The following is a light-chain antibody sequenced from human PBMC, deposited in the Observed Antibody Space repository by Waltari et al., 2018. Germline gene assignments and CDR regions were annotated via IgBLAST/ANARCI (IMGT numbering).Light chain of an antibody. CDR3: QQHHGYPHT. Sequence: IQMTQSPSTLSASVGDGVAITCRASENILTWLAWYRQKPGKAPKRLIYKASNLQDGVPSRFSGSGSGTEFTLTISSLQPDDFATYYCQQHHGYPHTFGQGTKLEIQ. CDR2: KAS. J-gene: IGKJ2*01. CDR1: ENILTW. V-gene: IGKV1-5*03.